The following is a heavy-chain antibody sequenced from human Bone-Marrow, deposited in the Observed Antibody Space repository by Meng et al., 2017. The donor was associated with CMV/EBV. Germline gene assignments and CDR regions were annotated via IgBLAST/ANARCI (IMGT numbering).Heavy chain of an antibody. Sequence: SGFTFSGSAIRWVRQASGKGLEWVGRIRSKANSYATAYAASVKGRFTISRDDSKNTAYLQMNSLKTEDTAVYYCTRHALVVGWFDPWGQGTLVTVSS. CDR1: GFTFSGSA. D-gene: IGHD2-21*01. CDR3: TRHALVVGWFDP. CDR2: IRSKANSYAT. V-gene: IGHV3-73*01. J-gene: IGHJ5*02.